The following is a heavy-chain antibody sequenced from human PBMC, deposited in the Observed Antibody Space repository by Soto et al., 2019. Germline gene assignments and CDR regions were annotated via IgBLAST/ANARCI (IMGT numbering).Heavy chain of an antibody. D-gene: IGHD3-3*01. CDR3: ARAPMTYDFPYYFDP. CDR1: GFTFSSYA. V-gene: IGHV3-23*01. J-gene: IGHJ4*02. Sequence: EVQLLESGGGLVQPGGSLRLTCAASGFTFSSYAMSWVRQAPGKGLEWVSAISGSGGSTYYADSVKGRFTISRDSSKDTLYLQMNSLRAEDTAVYYCARAPMTYDFPYYFDPWGQGTLVTVSS. CDR2: ISGSGGST.